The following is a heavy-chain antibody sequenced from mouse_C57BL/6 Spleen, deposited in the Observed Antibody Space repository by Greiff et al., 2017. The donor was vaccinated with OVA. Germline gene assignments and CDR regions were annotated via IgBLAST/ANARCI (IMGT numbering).Heavy chain of an antibody. Sequence: QVQLQQSGPELVKPGASVKISCKASGYAFSSSWMNWVKQRPGKGLEWIGRIYPGDGDTNYNGKFKGKATLTADKSSSTAYMQLSSLTSEDSAVYFCARHDYDRDYAMDYWGQGTSVTVSS. CDR3: ARHDYDRDYAMDY. J-gene: IGHJ4*01. CDR1: GYAFSSSW. V-gene: IGHV1-82*01. D-gene: IGHD2-4*01. CDR2: IYPGDGDT.